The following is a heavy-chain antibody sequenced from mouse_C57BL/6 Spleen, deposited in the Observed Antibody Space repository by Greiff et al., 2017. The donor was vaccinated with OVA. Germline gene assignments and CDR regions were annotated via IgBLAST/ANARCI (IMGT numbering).Heavy chain of an antibody. J-gene: IGHJ3*01. D-gene: IGHD2-5*01. CDR1: GYTFTEYT. CDR3: ARHEESYSNLRWFAY. CDR2: FYPGSGRI. V-gene: IGHV1-62-2*01. Sequence: VKLVESGAELVKPGASVKLSCKASGYTFTEYTIHWVKQRSGQGLEWIGWFYPGSGRIKYNEKFKDKATLTADKSASTVYMELSRLTSEDSAVYFCARHEESYSNLRWFAYWGQGTLVTVSA.